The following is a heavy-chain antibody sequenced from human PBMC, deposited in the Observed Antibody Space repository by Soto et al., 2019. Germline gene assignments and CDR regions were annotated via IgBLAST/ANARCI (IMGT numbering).Heavy chain of an antibody. D-gene: IGHD3-10*01. CDR2: ISSSSSYI. Sequence: GGSLRLSCAASGFTFSSYSMNWVRQAPGKGLEWVSSISSSSSYIYYADSVKGRFTISRDNAKNSLYLQMNSLRAEDTAVYYCARYLLYGSGSSYGMDVWGQGTTVTVSS. CDR1: GFTFSSYS. V-gene: IGHV3-21*01. J-gene: IGHJ6*02. CDR3: ARYLLYGSGSSYGMDV.